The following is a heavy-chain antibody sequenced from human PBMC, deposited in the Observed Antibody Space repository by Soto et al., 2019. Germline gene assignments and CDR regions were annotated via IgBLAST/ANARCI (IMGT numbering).Heavy chain of an antibody. CDR2: IIPIFGTA. Sequence: QVQLVQSGAEVKKPGSSVKVSCKASGGTFSSYAISWVRQAPGQGLEWMGGIIPIFGTANYAQKFQGSVTITADESTRTAYRELSSLRSEATAVYYCARDQGYSSSSSRDDAFDIWGQGTMATVSS. D-gene: IGHD6-13*01. CDR3: ARDQGYSSSSSRDDAFDI. J-gene: IGHJ3*02. V-gene: IGHV1-69*01. CDR1: GGTFSSYA.